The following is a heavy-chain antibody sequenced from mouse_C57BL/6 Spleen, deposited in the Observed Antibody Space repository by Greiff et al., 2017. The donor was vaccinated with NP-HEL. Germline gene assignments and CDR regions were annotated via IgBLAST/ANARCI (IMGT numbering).Heavy chain of an antibody. CDR3: TGDYPYYAMDY. D-gene: IGHD2-4*01. J-gene: IGHJ4*01. CDR1: GFNIKDDY. V-gene: IGHV14-4*01. CDR2: IDPENGDT. Sequence: VQLQQSGAELVRPGASVKLSCTASGFNIKDDYMHWVKQRPEQGLEWIGWIDPENGDTEYASKFQGKATITADTSSNTAYLQLSSLTSEDTAVYYCTGDYPYYAMDYWGQGTSVTVSS.